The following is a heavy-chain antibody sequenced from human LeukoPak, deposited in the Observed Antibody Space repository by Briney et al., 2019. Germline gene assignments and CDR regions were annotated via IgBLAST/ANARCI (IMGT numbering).Heavy chain of an antibody. D-gene: IGHD4-17*01. Sequence: QSGGSLRLSCAASGXTFSSFAMSWVRQAAGKGLEWVSIISATGGSTYYADSVKGRFTISRDNSKNTLYLQMNRLRAEDTTAYYCAKVGVETNYGDPYYFDYWGQGTLVTVSS. V-gene: IGHV3-23*01. J-gene: IGHJ4*02. CDR1: GXTFSSFA. CDR3: AKVGVETNYGDPYYFDY. CDR2: ISATGGST.